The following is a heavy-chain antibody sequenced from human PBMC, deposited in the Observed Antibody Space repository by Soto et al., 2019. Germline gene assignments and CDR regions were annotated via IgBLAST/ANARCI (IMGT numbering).Heavy chain of an antibody. CDR2: IWYDGSNK. CDR3: ASFTIFGVYY. Sequence: GGSLRLSCAASGFTFSSYGMHWVRQAPCKGLEWVAVIWYDGSNKYYADSVKGRFTISRDNSKNTLYLQMNSLRAEDTAVYYCASFTIFGVYYWGQGTLVTVSS. D-gene: IGHD3-3*01. V-gene: IGHV3-33*01. J-gene: IGHJ4*02. CDR1: GFTFSSYG.